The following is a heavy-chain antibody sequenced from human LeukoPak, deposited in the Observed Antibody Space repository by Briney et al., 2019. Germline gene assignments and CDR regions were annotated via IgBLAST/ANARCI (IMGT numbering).Heavy chain of an antibody. J-gene: IGHJ4*02. D-gene: IGHD3-22*01. CDR2: ISSSGSTI. CDR3: ARHYYDSSGHYSL. CDR1: GFTFSSYE. Sequence: GGSLRLSCAASGFTFSSYEMNWVRQAPGKGLEWVSYISSSGSTIYYADSVKGRFTISRDNAKNSLYLQMNSLRAEDTAVYYCARHYYDSSGHYSLWGQGTLVTVSS. V-gene: IGHV3-48*03.